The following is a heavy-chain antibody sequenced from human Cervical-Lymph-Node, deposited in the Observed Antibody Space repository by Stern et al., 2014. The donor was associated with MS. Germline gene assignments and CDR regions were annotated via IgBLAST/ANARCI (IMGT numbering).Heavy chain of an antibody. CDR3: TRGRTTSEY. CDR1: GFTFGSYW. CDR2: IKQDGSEK. D-gene: IGHD1-1*01. J-gene: IGHJ4*02. V-gene: IGHV3-7*01. Sequence: EDQLVESGGGLVQPGGSLTLSCAASGFTFGSYWMSWVRQAPGKGLEWVANIKQDGSEKYYVDSVKGRFIISRDNAKSSLYLQMNSLTVEDTAVYYCTRGRTTSEYWGQGTLVTVSS.